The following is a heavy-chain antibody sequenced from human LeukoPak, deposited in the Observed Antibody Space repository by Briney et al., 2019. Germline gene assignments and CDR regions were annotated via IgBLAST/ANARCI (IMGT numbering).Heavy chain of an antibody. CDR1: GYRSTSYW. V-gene: IGHV5-51*01. CDR3: ARHPDCTRTSCYVDYYGMDV. D-gene: IGHD2-2*01. CDR2: INPGDSDT. Sequence: GESLKISCKGSGYRSTSYWIGWVRQMPGKGLEWMGIINPGDSDTRYSPSFQGQVTISADKSISTAYLQWSSLKASDTAMYYCARHPDCTRTSCYVDYYGMDVWGQGTTVTVSS. J-gene: IGHJ6*02.